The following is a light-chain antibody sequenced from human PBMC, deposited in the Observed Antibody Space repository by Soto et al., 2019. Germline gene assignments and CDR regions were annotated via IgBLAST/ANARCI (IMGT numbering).Light chain of an antibody. CDR1: QSVGSW. J-gene: IGKJ1*01. CDR2: KAS. V-gene: IGKV1-5*03. Sequence: DIQMTQSPSTLSASVGDRVTITYRASQSVGSWLAWYQQKPGKAPKLLIYKASSLESGVPSRFSGSGSGTEFSLTISSLQPDDFASYHCQQYGSSSPWTFGQGTKVEIK. CDR3: QQYGSSSPWT.